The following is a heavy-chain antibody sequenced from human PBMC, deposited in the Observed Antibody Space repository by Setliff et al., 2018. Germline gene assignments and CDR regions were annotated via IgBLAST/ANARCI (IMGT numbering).Heavy chain of an antibody. J-gene: IGHJ4*02. Sequence: ASVKVSCKTSGYTFSNYGVSWVRQAPGQGLEWMGWISGYDGNTKYAQNLHGRVTMTTDTSTTTAYMEVKSLTSDDTAVYYCARLVRYCTRTSCQRTPGAEYWGQGTLVTVSS. CDR2: ISGYDGNT. CDR1: GYTFSNYG. CDR3: ARLVRYCTRTSCQRTPGAEY. V-gene: IGHV1-18*01. D-gene: IGHD2-2*01.